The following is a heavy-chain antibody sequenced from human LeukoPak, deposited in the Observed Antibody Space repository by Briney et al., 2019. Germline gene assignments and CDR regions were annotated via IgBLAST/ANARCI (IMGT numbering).Heavy chain of an antibody. V-gene: IGHV3-23*01. CDR3: AKDIAASGLPRIFDF. Sequence: PGGSLRLSCAASGFTFSSYAMSWVRQAPGKGLEWVSAISGSGGTTYYADSVKGRFTISRDNSKNTLYLQMSSLRAEDTAVYYCAKDIAASGLPRIFDFWGQGTLVTVSS. J-gene: IGHJ4*02. D-gene: IGHD6-13*01. CDR2: ISGSGGTT. CDR1: GFTFSSYA.